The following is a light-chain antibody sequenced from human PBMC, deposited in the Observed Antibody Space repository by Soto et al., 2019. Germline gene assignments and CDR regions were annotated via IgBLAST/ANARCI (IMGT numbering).Light chain of an antibody. V-gene: IGKV2D-29*02. CDR1: QSLLHITGETF. J-gene: IGKJ5*01. CDR2: EVS. CDR3: MQSTQLPPP. Sequence: DVVMTQTPLSLSVAPGQPATISCKSSQSLLHITGETFLFWYLQKPGQSPQLLISEVSTRVYGVPDRFSGSGSGTDFTLEISRVETDDVGIYSCMQSTQLPPPFGQGTRLGI.